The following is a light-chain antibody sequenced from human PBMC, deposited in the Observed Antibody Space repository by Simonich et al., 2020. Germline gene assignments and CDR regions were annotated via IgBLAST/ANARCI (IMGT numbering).Light chain of an antibody. CDR3: QQYYSTPYT. CDR1: QSVLYSSNNKNY. Sequence: DIVMTPSPDSLAVSLGERATIHCKSRQSVLYSSNNKNYLAWYQQKPGQPPKLLIYWASTRESGVPDRFSGSGSGTDFTLTISSRQAEDVAVYYCQQYYSTPYTFGQGTKLEIK. V-gene: IGKV4-1*01. J-gene: IGKJ2*01. CDR2: WAS.